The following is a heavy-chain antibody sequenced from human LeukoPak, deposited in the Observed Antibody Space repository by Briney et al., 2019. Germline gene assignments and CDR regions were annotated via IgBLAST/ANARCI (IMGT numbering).Heavy chain of an antibody. D-gene: IGHD5-12*01. V-gene: IGHV3-21*01. CDR1: GFTFSSYE. CDR2: ISSSSSYI. CDR3: ARACGQWLRFGYFDY. J-gene: IGHJ4*02. Sequence: PGGSLRLSCAASGFTFSSYEMNWVRQAPGKGLEWVSSISSSSSYIYYADSVKGRFTISRDNAKNSLYLQMNSLRAEDTAVYYCARACGQWLRFGYFDYWGQGTLVTVSS.